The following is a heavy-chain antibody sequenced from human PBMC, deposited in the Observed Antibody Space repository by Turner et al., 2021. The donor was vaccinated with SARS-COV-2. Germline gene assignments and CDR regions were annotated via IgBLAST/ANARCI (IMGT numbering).Heavy chain of an antibody. CDR3: AKDRGQLWPPRAGMDV. D-gene: IGHD5-18*01. J-gene: IGHJ6*02. CDR2: ISWNSGSI. Sequence: EVQLVESGGGLVQPGRSLRLSFAASGFIFDDYDMHWVRQAPGKGLEWVSGISWNSGSIGYADSVKGPFTMSRDNAKNSLYLQMNSLRAEDTALYYCAKDRGQLWPPRAGMDVWGQGTTVTVSS. CDR1: GFIFDDYD. V-gene: IGHV3-9*01.